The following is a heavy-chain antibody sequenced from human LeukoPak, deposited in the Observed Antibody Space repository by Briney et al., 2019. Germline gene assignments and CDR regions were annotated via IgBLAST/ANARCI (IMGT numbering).Heavy chain of an antibody. CDR3: ARDLGSFTFDFDY. V-gene: IGHV1-46*01. J-gene: IGHJ4*02. Sequence: ASVKVSCKASGYTFTSYYMHWVRQAPGQGLEWMGIVNPSGGSTSYAQKFRGRVTMTRDTSISTAYMELNSLRSDDTAVYYCARDLGSFTFDFDYWGQGTLVTVPS. D-gene: IGHD1-26*01. CDR2: VNPSGGST. CDR1: GYTFTSYY.